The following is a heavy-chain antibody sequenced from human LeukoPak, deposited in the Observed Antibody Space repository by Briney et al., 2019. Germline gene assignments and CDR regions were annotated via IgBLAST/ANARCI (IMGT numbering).Heavy chain of an antibody. Sequence: GGSLRLSCAASGSTFSNAWMSGVRQAPGKGREWVGRIKSKTDGGTTDYAAPVKGRFTISRDDSKNTLYLQMNSLKTEDTAVCYCRRGWYADYWGQGTLVTVSS. V-gene: IGHV3-15*01. CDR1: GSTFSNAW. CDR2: IKSKTDGGTT. D-gene: IGHD6-19*01. J-gene: IGHJ4*02. CDR3: RRGWYADY.